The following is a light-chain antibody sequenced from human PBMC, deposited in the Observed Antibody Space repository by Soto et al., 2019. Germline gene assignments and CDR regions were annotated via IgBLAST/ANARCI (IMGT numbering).Light chain of an antibody. CDR3: QQYNSAPLI. CDR1: QGIGNY. V-gene: IGKV1-27*01. Sequence: DIQMTQSPSSLSASIGDRVTITCRASQGIGNYLAWYQQKPGKVPKLLIYAASTLQSGVPSRFSGSGSGTDFTLTISSLQPEDVATYYCQQYNSAPLIFGGGTKVEL. CDR2: AAS. J-gene: IGKJ4*01.